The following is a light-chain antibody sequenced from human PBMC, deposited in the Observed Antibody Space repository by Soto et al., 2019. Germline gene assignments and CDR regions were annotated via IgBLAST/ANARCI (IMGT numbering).Light chain of an antibody. CDR3: ISYTDRQSYL. CDR2: AVS. CDR1: SSDIGSYNH. J-gene: IGLJ1*01. Sequence: LTQPASVSGSPGQSITISCIGTSSDIGSYNHVAWYQQFPGKSPKLMIYAVSDRPSGVSDRFSGSKSGITASLTISGLQTEDEADYYCISYTDRQSYLFGTGTKVTVL. V-gene: IGLV2-14*03.